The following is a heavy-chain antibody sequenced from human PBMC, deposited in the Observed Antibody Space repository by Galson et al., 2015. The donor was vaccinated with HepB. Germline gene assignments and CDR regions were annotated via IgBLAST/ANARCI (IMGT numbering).Heavy chain of an antibody. J-gene: IGHJ4*02. CDR2: ISAYNGNT. D-gene: IGHD2-2*02. V-gene: IGHV1-18*04. CDR1: GYTFTSYG. Sequence: SVKVSCKASGYTFTSYGISWVRQAPGQGLEWMGWISAYNGNTNYAQKLQGRVTMTTDTSTSTAYVELRSLRSDDTAVYYCARDGCSSTSCYTFDYWGQGTLVTVSS. CDR3: ARDGCSSTSCYTFDY.